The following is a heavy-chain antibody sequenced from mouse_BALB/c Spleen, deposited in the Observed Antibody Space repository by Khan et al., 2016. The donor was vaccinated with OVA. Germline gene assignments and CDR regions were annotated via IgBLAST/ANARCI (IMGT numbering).Heavy chain of an antibody. CDR2: ILPGSGSR. D-gene: IGHD1-1*01. Sequence: QVQLQQSGAELMKPGASVKISCKATGYTFSGYWLEWVKQRPGHGLEWIGEILPGSGSRNYNEKFKGKATFTADISSKTTYMQLSSLTSEDSAVYYYSRVNYGSRDYFDYWGQGTTLTVSS. V-gene: IGHV1-9*01. CDR1: GYTFSGYW. CDR3: SRVNYGSRDYFDY. J-gene: IGHJ2*01.